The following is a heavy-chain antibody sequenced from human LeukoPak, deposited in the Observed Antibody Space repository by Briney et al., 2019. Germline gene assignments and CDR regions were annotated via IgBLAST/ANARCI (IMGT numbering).Heavy chain of an antibody. V-gene: IGHV3-21*01. CDR2: ISSSSSYI. J-gene: IGHJ4*02. CDR1: GFTFSSYS. D-gene: IGHD6-19*01. CDR3: ARNSGGAVAGLPYFDY. Sequence: PGGSLRLSCAASGFTFSSYSMNWVRQAPGKGLEWVSSISSSSSYIYYADSVKGRFTISRDNAKNSLYLQMNSLRAEDTAVYYCARNSGGAVAGLPYFDYWGQGTLVTVSS.